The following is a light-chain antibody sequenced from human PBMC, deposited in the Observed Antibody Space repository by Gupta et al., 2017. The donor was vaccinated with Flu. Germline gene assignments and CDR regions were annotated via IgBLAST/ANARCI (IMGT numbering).Light chain of an antibody. CDR2: WAS. CDR3: QQYYSTPGT. V-gene: IGKV4-1*01. Sequence: DIGMTQSQHSLAGSLGERAPINCKSSQSVLYSSNNKNYLAWYQQKPGQPPKLLIYWASTRETGVPDRFSGSGSGTDFTLTISSLQAEDVAVYYCQQYYSTPGTFGQGTKVEIK. CDR1: QSVLYSSNNKNY. J-gene: IGKJ1*01.